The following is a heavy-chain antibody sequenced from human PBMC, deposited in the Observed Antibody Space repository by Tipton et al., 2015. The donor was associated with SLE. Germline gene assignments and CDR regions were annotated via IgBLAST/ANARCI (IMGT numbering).Heavy chain of an antibody. J-gene: IGHJ4*02. CDR1: GGSITNSNYF. V-gene: IGHV4-39*07. CDR3: ASSPPWFRELYPTYFDS. D-gene: IGHD3-10*01. CDR2: IYYSGSP. Sequence: TLSLTCSVFGGSITNSNYFWGWIRQPPGKGLEWIGNIYYSGSPYYNPSLKSRVTISVNTSKNQFSLRLSSVTAADTAVYCCASSPPWFRELYPTYFDSWGRGTLVTVSS.